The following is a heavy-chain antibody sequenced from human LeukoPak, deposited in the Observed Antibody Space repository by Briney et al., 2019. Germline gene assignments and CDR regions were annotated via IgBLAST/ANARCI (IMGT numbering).Heavy chain of an antibody. CDR2: ISYDGSNK. J-gene: IGHJ3*02. CDR1: GFTFSNYA. D-gene: IGHD7-27*01. Sequence: QSGGSLRLSCAASGFTFSNYAMHWVRQAPGKGLEWVAVISYDGSNKYYADSVKGRFTISRDNSKNTLYLQMNSLRAEDTAVYYCAKDTHWAVNAFDIWGQGTMVTVSS. V-gene: IGHV3-30-3*01. CDR3: AKDTHWAVNAFDI.